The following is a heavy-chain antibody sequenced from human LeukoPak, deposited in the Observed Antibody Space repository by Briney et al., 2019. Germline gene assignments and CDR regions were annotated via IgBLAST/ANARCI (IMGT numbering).Heavy chain of an antibody. CDR1: GFTFSSYA. J-gene: IGHJ6*02. CDR2: ISGSGGTT. V-gene: IGHV3-23*01. Sequence: SGGSLRLSCAASGFTFSSYAMSWVRLAPGKGLEWVSGISGSGGTTYYADPVKGRFTISRDNSKNTLYLQMNSLRAEDTAVYYCAKDPSGDYGDYYYGMDVWGQGTTVTVSS. D-gene: IGHD4-17*01. CDR3: AKDPSGDYGDYYYGMDV.